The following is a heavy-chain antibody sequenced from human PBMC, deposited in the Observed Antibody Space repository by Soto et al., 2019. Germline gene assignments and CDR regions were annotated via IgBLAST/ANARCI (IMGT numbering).Heavy chain of an antibody. CDR3: AKGGAIVAAGTRVYLYNAMDV. D-gene: IGHD1-26*01. V-gene: IGHV1-2*02. Sequence: QVQQVQSGTEVKRPGDSVKVSCKASGYTFTGYYVHWVRQAPGQGLEWMGWINPNSGDTYLAQRFQGRVTMNRDTSIGTAYMELRVLTSDDTAEYYCAKGGAIVAAGTRVYLYNAMDVWGQGTTVTVSS. J-gene: IGHJ6*02. CDR1: GYTFTGYY. CDR2: INPNSGDT.